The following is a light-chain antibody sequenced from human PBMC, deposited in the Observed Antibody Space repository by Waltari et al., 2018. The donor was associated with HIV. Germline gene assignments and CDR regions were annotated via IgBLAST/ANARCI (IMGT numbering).Light chain of an antibody. CDR2: DDD. J-gene: IGLJ2*01. CDR1: SSNIGNNS. V-gene: IGLV1-51*01. CDR3: GTWDTTLSAVV. Sequence: QSVLTQPPSVSTAPGETVIISCSGRSSNIGNNSVSWYQQLPGTAPKLFIYDDDLRHSGIPDRFSGSRSGTSATLGITGLQTGDEADYYCGTWDTTLSAVVFGGGTKLTVL.